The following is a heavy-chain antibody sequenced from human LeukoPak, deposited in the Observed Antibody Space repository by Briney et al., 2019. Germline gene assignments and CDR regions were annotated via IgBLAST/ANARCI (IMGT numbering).Heavy chain of an antibody. Sequence: QPGGSLRLSCAASGFTFSSYAMHWVRQAPGKGLEWVAVISYDGSNKYYADSVKGRFTISRDNAKNSLYLQMNSLRAEDTAVYYCARETSPYYYDSRGEAFDIWGQGTMVTVSS. D-gene: IGHD3-22*01. J-gene: IGHJ3*02. V-gene: IGHV3-30-3*01. CDR1: GFTFSSYA. CDR2: ISYDGSNK. CDR3: ARETSPYYYDSRGEAFDI.